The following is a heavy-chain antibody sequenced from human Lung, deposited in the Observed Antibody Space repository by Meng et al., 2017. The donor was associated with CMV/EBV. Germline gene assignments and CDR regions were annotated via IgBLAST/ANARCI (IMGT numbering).Heavy chain of an antibody. V-gene: IGHV3-30-3*01. CDR1: GSTFSSYA. CDR3: AREGSYQLPAPRWFDP. J-gene: IGHJ5*02. Sequence: GGSLRLXCAASGSTFSSYAMHWVRQAPGKGLEWVAVISYDGSNKYYADSVKGRFTISRDNSKNTLYLQMNSLRAEDTAVYYCAREGSYQLPAPRWFDPWGQGXLVTVSS. D-gene: IGHD2-2*01. CDR2: ISYDGSNK.